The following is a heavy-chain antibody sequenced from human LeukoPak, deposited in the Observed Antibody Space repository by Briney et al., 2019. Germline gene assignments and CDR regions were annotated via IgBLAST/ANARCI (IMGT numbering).Heavy chain of an antibody. V-gene: IGHV3-30*03. CDR3: ARVSSSWDFDY. Sequence: PGRSLRLSCAASGFTFSTYGMHWVRQAPGKGLEWVAVISYDGSNKYYADSVKGRFTISRDNSKNTLYLQMNSLRAEDTAVYYCARVSSSWDFDYWGQGTLVTVSS. CDR1: GFTFSTYG. J-gene: IGHJ4*02. CDR2: ISYDGSNK. D-gene: IGHD6-13*01.